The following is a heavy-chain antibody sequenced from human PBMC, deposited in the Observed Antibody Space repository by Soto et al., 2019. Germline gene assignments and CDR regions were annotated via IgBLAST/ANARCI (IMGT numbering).Heavy chain of an antibody. Sequence: SETLSLTCTVSGGSISSYYWSWIRQPPGKGLEWIGYIYYSRSANYNPSLKSRVTISVDTSKNQFSLKLSSVTAADTAVYYCARWYGGSLDYWGQGTLVTVSS. CDR2: IYYSRSA. V-gene: IGHV4-59*01. J-gene: IGHJ4*02. CDR1: GGSISSYY. D-gene: IGHD4-17*01. CDR3: ARWYGGSLDY.